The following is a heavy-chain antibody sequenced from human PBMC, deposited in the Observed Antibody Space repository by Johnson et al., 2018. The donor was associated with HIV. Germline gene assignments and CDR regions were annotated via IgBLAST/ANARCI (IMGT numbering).Heavy chain of an antibody. D-gene: IGHD1-7*01. CDR1: GFTFDDYG. Sequence: QVQLLGSGGGVVRPGGSLRLSCAASGFTFDDYGMSWVRQAPGKGLEWVSVISSGDRAFYADSVKGRFTISRDNSTDKLYLQMNGLRPEDTALFYCAKDIDVGSSITGTNPPGDDDAFDIWGQGTMVTVSS. CDR2: ISSGDRA. CDR3: AKDIDVGSSITGTNPPGDDDAFDI. V-gene: IGHV3-NL1*01. J-gene: IGHJ3*02.